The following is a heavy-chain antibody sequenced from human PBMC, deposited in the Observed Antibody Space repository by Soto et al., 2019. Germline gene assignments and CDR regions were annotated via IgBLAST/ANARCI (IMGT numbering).Heavy chain of an antibody. V-gene: IGHV1-18*01. D-gene: IGHD5-18*01. CDR1: GYTFTSSG. J-gene: IGHJ4*02. CDR3: ASGIQLWLRRINNGYSG. Sequence: GASVKVSCKASGYTFTSSGISWVRQAPGQGLEWMGWISTDNGNTKYAQQLQGRVTMTTDTSTSTAYMELRSLRSDDTAVYYCASGIQLWLRRINNGYSGWGQGTLVTVSS. CDR2: ISTDNGNT.